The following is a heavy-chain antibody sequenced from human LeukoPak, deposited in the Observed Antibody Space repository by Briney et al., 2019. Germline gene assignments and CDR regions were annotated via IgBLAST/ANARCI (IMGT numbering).Heavy chain of an antibody. Sequence: ASVKVSCKASGGTFSSYAISWVRQAPGQGLEWMGGIIPIFGTANSAQKFQGRVTITTDESTSTAYMELSSLRSEDTAVYYCARGGYSYGPHYCYYYMDVWGKGTTVTVSS. J-gene: IGHJ6*03. CDR3: ARGGYSYGPHYCYYYMDV. D-gene: IGHD5-18*01. V-gene: IGHV1-69*05. CDR1: GGTFSSYA. CDR2: IIPIFGTA.